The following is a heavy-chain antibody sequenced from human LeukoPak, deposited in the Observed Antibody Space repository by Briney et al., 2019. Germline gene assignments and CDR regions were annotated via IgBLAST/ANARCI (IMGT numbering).Heavy chain of an antibody. J-gene: IGHJ4*02. CDR3: ARDISSSLWYFDY. Sequence: GGSLRLSCAASGFTFSSYSMNWVRQAPGKGLEWVSSISSSSSYIYYADSVKGRFTISRDNAKNSLYPQMNSLRAEDTAVYYCARDISSSLWYFDYWGQGTLVTVSS. CDR2: ISSSSSYI. V-gene: IGHV3-21*01. CDR1: GFTFSSYS. D-gene: IGHD2-21*01.